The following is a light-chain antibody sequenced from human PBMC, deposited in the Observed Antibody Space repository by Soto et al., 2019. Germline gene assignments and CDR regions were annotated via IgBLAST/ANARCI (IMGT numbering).Light chain of an antibody. V-gene: IGLV1-40*01. CDR2: GNS. CDR3: QSYDTSLSVYV. CDR1: RSNVGAGHD. Sequence: QSALTQPPSVSGAPGQTVTISCTGSRSNVGAGHDVHWYQQFPGTAPKLLMYGNSIRPSGVPDRFSGSKSGTSASLAITGLQAEDEANYYCQSYDTSLSVYVFGTGTKLTVL. J-gene: IGLJ1*01.